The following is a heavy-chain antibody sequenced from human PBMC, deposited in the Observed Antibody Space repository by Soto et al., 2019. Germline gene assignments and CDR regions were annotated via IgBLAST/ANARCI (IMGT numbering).Heavy chain of an antibody. CDR3: ARVVPAAIWYYYMDV. J-gene: IGHJ6*03. CDR1: GFTFSDYY. Sequence: PGGSLRLSCAASGFTFSDYYMSWIRQAPGKGLEWVSYISSSGSTIYYADSVKGRFTISRDNAKNSLYLQMNSLRAEDTAVYYCARVVPAAIWYYYMDVWGKGTTVTVSS. V-gene: IGHV3-11*01. D-gene: IGHD2-2*01. CDR2: ISSSGSTI.